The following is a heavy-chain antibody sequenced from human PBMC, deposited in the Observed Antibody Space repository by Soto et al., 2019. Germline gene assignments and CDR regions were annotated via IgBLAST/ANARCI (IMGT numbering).Heavy chain of an antibody. CDR3: ARAWWSSARWFDP. Sequence: EVQLVETGGGLIQPGGSLRLSCEVTGFTVSSNYMSWVRQAPGKGLEWVSVIYSGGTTYSADSVKGQFTISRDDPKNTLYLQMNGLRADDTAVYYCARAWWSSARWFDPWGQGTLVTVSS. V-gene: IGHV3-53*02. CDR1: GFTVSSNY. D-gene: IGHD1-26*01. J-gene: IGHJ5*02. CDR2: IYSGGTT.